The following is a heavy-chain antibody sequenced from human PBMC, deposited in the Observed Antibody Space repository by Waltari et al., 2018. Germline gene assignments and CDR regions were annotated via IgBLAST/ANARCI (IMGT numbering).Heavy chain of an antibody. CDR3: ARATGSYTLFDY. CDR2: ISYSGST. V-gene: IGHV4-59*01. Sequence: QVQLQESGPGLVKPSETLSLTCTVSGGSISSYYWSWIRQPPGKGLEWIGYISYSGSTNYNPSRKSRVTTSVATSKNQFSLKLSSVTAADTAVYYCARATGSYTLFDYWGQGTLVTVSS. CDR1: GGSISSYY. J-gene: IGHJ4*02. D-gene: IGHD1-26*01.